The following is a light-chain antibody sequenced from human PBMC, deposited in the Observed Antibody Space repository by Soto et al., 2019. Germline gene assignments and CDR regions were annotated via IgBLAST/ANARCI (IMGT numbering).Light chain of an antibody. CDR3: QQYDNWPYT. V-gene: IGKV1-8*01. Sequence: AIRMTQSPSSLSASTGDRVTITCRASQGISSYLAWYQQKPGKAPKLLIYAASTLQGGVPSRFSGSGSGTDFTLTISCLQSEDFATYYCQQYDNWPYTFGQGTKVDIK. CDR2: AAS. CDR1: QGISSY. J-gene: IGKJ2*01.